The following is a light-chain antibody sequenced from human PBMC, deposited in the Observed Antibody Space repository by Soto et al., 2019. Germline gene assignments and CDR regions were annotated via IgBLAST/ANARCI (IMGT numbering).Light chain of an antibody. J-gene: IGKJ2*01. CDR1: ESMTGW. V-gene: IGKV1-5*03. CDR2: KAS. CDR3: QQYNSYPYT. Sequence: DIQMTQSPSTLSASVGDRVTITCRASESMTGWLAWYQQKPGKAPTLLIYKASSLESGVPSRFSGSGSGTEFTLTISSLQPDDFATYYCQQYNSYPYTFGQGTKLEIK.